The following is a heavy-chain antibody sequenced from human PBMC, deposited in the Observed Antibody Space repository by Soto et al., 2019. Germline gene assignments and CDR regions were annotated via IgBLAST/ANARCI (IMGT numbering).Heavy chain of an antibody. CDR2: ISGSGGST. D-gene: IGHD2-8*01. Sequence: GGSLRLSCAASGFTFSSYAMSWVRQAPGKGLEWVSAISGSGGSTYYADSVKGRFTISRDNSKNTRYLQMNSLRAEDTAVYYCAKMGYCTNGVCYGLIEGNYYMDVWGKGTTVTVSS. V-gene: IGHV3-23*01. CDR1: GFTFSSYA. J-gene: IGHJ6*03. CDR3: AKMGYCTNGVCYGLIEGNYYMDV.